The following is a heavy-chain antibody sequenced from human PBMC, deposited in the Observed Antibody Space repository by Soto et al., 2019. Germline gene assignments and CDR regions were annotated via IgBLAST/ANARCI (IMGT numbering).Heavy chain of an antibody. V-gene: IGHV4-4*02. Sequence: SETLSLTCAVSGVSISSGNWWTWVRQSPQRGLEYIGEIFHDGTANYYPSFERRVAISVDTSKSQFSLKLTSVTAADTAIYFCARLVYDTRLNYMYFDFWGQGTLVTVSS. CDR2: IFHDGTA. J-gene: IGHJ4*02. CDR1: GVSISSGNW. CDR3: ARLVYDTRLNYMYFDF. D-gene: IGHD3-10*01.